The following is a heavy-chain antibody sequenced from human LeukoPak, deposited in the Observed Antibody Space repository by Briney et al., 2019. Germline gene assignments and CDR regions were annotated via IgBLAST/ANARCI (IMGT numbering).Heavy chain of an antibody. D-gene: IGHD6-13*01. CDR1: ELTFSTYW. V-gene: IGHV3-74*01. Sequence: GGSLRLSCAVSELTFSTYWMHWVRQAPGKGLVWVARINSDGSNKYYADSVKGRFTISRDNSKNTLYLQMNSLRAEDTAVYYCARGGDQYSSSWYQHWGQGTLVTVSS. CDR2: INSDGSNK. J-gene: IGHJ1*01. CDR3: ARGGDQYSSSWYQH.